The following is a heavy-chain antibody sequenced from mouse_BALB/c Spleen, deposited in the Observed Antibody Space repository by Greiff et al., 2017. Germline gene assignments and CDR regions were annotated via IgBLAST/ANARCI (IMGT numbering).Heavy chain of an antibody. Sequence: EVQGVESGGGLVQPGGSRKLSCAASGFTFSSFGMHWVRQAPEKGLEWVAYISSGSSTIYYADTVKGRFTISRDNPKNTLFLQMTSLRSEDTAMYYCALNWDWFAYWGQGTLVTVSA. CDR1: GFTFSSFG. CDR2: ISSGSSTI. J-gene: IGHJ3*01. V-gene: IGHV5-17*02. CDR3: ALNWDWFAY. D-gene: IGHD4-1*01.